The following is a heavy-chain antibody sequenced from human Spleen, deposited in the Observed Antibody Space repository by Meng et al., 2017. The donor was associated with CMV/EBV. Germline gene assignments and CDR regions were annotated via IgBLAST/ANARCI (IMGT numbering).Heavy chain of an antibody. Sequence: QVHLVQSGAEVKKPGTSMKVSCKASGYSFTDYYIHWVRQASGQGLEWMGWINPNSDATRYSQKFQGRVTMTRDTSITTLYMELGRLTSDDTAVYYCARDNAGNSFEYWGQGTLVTVSS. CDR1: GYSFTDYY. V-gene: IGHV1-2*02. CDR2: INPNSDAT. D-gene: IGHD6-13*01. CDR3: ARDNAGNSFEY. J-gene: IGHJ4*02.